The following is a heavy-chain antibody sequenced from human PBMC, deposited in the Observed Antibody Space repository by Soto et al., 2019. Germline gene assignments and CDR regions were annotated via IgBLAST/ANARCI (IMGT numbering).Heavy chain of an antibody. D-gene: IGHD3-16*01. V-gene: IGHV3-33*01. CDR1: GFTFSTYG. CDR3: ARALGPFDY. Sequence: VESGGGVVQPGRSLRLSCAASGFTFSTYGMHWVRQAPGTGLEWVAVIWYDGSHKDYADSVKGRFTISRDNSKNTLYLQMNSLRVEDTAVYYCARALGPFDYWGQGTLVAVSS. J-gene: IGHJ4*02. CDR2: IWYDGSHK.